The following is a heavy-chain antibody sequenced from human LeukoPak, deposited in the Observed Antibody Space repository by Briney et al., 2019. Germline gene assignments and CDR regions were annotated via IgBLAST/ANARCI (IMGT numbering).Heavy chain of an antibody. CDR1: GFTVSSNY. D-gene: IGHD2-15*01. CDR3: ARVARGYCSGGSCYGSYYYYYYMDV. CDR2: IYSGGST. V-gene: IGHV3-53*01. Sequence: GGSLRLSCAASGFTVSSNYMSWVRQAPGKGLEWVSVIYSGGSTYYADSVKGRFTISRDNSKNTLYLQMNSLRSEDTAVYYCARVARGYCSGGSCYGSYYYYYYMDVWGKGTTVTVSS. J-gene: IGHJ6*03.